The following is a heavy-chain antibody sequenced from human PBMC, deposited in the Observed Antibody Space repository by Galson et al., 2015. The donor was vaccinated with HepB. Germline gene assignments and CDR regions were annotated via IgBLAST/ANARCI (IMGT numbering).Heavy chain of an antibody. CDR1: GGSISSYY. CDR3: ASLYCSRTKCYIDY. CDR2: MYYSGST. Sequence: SETLSLTCTVSGGSISSYYWSWIRQPPEKGLEWIGYMYYSGSTNYNPSLKSRVTMSVDTSKNQFSLKLSSVTAADTAVYYCASLYCSRTKCYIDYWGQGTLVTVSS. D-gene: IGHD2-2*01. V-gene: IGHV4-59*01. J-gene: IGHJ4*02.